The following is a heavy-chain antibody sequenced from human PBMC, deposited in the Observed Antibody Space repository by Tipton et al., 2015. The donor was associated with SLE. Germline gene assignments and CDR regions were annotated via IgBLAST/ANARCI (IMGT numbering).Heavy chain of an antibody. Sequence: TLSLTCTVSGGSISSSIYYWGWIRQPPGKGLEWIGSIYYSGRTYYNPSLKSRVTISVDTSKNQYSLKLSSVTAADTAVHYCARDRWGRYSSGWNLFDPWGQGTLVTVSS. CDR1: GGSISSSIYY. CDR3: ARDRWGRYSSGWNLFDP. CDR2: IYYSGRT. J-gene: IGHJ5*02. V-gene: IGHV4-39*07. D-gene: IGHD6-19*01.